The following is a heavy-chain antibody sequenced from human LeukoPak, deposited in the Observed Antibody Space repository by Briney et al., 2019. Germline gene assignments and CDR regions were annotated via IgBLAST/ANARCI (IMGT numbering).Heavy chain of an antibody. CDR1: GGTFSSYA. V-gene: IGHV1-69*13. D-gene: IGHD5-12*01. Sequence: SVKVSCKASGGTFSSYAISWVRQAPGQGPEWMGGIIPIFGTANYAQKFQGRVTITADESTSTAYMELSSLRSEDTAVYYCARANSGYDYVITYWGQGTLVTVSS. CDR2: IIPIFGTA. CDR3: ARANSGYDYVITY. J-gene: IGHJ4*02.